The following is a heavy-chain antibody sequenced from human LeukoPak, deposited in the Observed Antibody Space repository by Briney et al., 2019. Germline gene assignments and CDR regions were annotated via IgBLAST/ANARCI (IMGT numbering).Heavy chain of an antibody. D-gene: IGHD2-2*01. J-gene: IGHJ3*02. Sequence: GRSLRLSCAASGFTFSSYAMHWVRQAPGKGLEWVAVISYDGSNKYYADSVKGRFTISRDNSKNTLYLQMNRLRAEDTAVYYCAREGYCSSTSCYGRSDAFDIWGQGTMVTVSS. V-gene: IGHV3-30-3*01. CDR2: ISYDGSNK. CDR3: AREGYCSSTSCYGRSDAFDI. CDR1: GFTFSSYA.